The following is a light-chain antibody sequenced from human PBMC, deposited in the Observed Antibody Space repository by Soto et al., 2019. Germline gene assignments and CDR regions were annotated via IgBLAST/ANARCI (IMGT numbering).Light chain of an antibody. CDR1: SSDVGTYTL. J-gene: IGLJ1*01. CDR3: SSYAGGITFYV. V-gene: IGLV2-23*02. Sequence: QSVLTQPASLSGSPGQSITISCTGTSSDVGTYTLVSLYQQHPGKAPKLVIYEVNKRPAGVSKRFSGSKSGDTASLTISGLQAEDEADYYCSSYAGGITFYVFGTGTKLTV. CDR2: EVN.